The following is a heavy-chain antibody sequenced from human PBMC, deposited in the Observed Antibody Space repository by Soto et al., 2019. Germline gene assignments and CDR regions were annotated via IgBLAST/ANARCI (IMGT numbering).Heavy chain of an antibody. CDR1: GFTFSSYA. D-gene: IGHD3-3*01. Sequence: EVQLLESGGGLVQPGGSLRLSCAASGFTFSSYAMSWVRQAPGKGLEWVSAISGSGGSTYYADSVKGRFTISRDNSKNTLYLQMNRLRAEDTAVYYCAKTPHYDFWSGYYSNWFDPWGQGTLVTVSS. J-gene: IGHJ5*02. V-gene: IGHV3-23*01. CDR2: ISGSGGST. CDR3: AKTPHYDFWSGYYSNWFDP.